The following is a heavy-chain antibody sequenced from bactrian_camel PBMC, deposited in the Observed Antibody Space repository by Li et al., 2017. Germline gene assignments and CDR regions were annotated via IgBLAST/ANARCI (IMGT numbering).Heavy chain of an antibody. CDR3: AARGPYCYTKLSVRDFTY. Sequence: HVQLVESGGGSVQAGGSLRLSCAASGYTYNRNCMAWFRQGAGLKREGVAAIAADGSISYADSVKGRFTISQDNAKNTVYLQMNSLKPEDTAMYYCAARGPYCYTKLSVRDFTYWGQGTQVTVS. J-gene: IGHJ6*01. CDR2: IAADGSI. V-gene: IGHV3S53*01. CDR1: GYTYNRNC. D-gene: IGHD2*01.